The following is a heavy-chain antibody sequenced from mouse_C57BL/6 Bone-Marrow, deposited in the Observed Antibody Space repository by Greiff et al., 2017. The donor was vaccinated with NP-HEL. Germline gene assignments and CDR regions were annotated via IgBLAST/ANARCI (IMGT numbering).Heavy chain of an antibody. D-gene: IGHD3-3*01. CDR1: GYTFTSYW. J-gene: IGHJ3*01. CDR3: ARGGRRGPWFAY. Sequence: QVQLQQPGAELVKPGASVKVSCKASGYTFTSYWMHWVKQRPGQGLEWIGRIHPSDSDTNYNEKFKSKATLTVDTSSSTAYMQLSSLTSEDSAVYYCARGGRRGPWFAYWGQGTLVTVSA. V-gene: IGHV1-74*01. CDR2: IHPSDSDT.